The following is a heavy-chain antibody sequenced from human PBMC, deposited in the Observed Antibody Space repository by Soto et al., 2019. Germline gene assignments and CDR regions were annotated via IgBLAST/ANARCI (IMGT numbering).Heavy chain of an antibody. CDR3: ASDLGYCSSTSCYTAENWFDP. D-gene: IGHD2-2*02. V-gene: IGHV1-69*01. CDR2: IIPIFGTA. J-gene: IGHJ5*02. Sequence: QVQLVQSGAEVKKPGSSVKVSCKASGGTFSSYAISWVRQAPGQGLELMGGIIPIFGTANYAQKLQGRVTINADESTSTAYMELSSLRSEDTAVYDCASDLGYCSSTSCYTAENWFDPWGQGTLVTVSS. CDR1: GGTFSSYA.